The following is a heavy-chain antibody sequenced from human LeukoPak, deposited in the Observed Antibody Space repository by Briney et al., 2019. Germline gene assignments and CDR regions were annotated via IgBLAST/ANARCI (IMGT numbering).Heavy chain of an antibody. CDR3: ARVLGTYYYDSSGYYYTIPHQNYFDY. D-gene: IGHD3-22*01. CDR1: GYTFTSYY. V-gene: IGHV1-2*06. CDR2: INPNSGGT. J-gene: IGHJ4*02. Sequence: ASVKVSCKASGYTFTSYYMHWVRQAPGQGLEWMGRINPNSGGTNYAQKFQGRVTMTRDTSISTAYMELSRLRSDDTAVYYCARVLGTYYYDSSGYYYTIPHQNYFDYWGQGTLVTVSS.